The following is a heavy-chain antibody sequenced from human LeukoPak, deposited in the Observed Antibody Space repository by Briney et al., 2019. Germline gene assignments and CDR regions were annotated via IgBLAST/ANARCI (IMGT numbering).Heavy chain of an antibody. CDR3: ARGRDYYGSSGFAFDI. CDR1: GFTFSSYA. J-gene: IGHJ3*02. Sequence: PGGSLRLSCAASGFTFSSYAMSWVRQAPGKGLEWVSAISGSGGSTYYADSVKGRFTISRDNSKNTLYLQMNSLRAEDTAVYYCARGRDYYGSSGFAFDIWGQGTMVTVSS. D-gene: IGHD3-22*01. V-gene: IGHV3-23*01. CDR2: ISGSGGST.